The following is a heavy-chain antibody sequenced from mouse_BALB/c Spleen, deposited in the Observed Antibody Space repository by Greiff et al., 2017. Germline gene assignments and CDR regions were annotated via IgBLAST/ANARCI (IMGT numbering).Heavy chain of an antibody. CDR3: ARHPLYDYDAMDY. V-gene: IGHV5-6*01. CDR2: ISSGGSYT. Sequence: EVKLMESGGDLVKPGGSLKLSCAASGFTFSSYGMSWVRQTPDKRLEWVATISSGGSYTYYPDSVKGRFTISRDNAKNTLYLQMSSLKSEDTAMYYCARHPLYDYDAMDYWGQGTSVTVSS. D-gene: IGHD1-1*01. J-gene: IGHJ4*01. CDR1: GFTFSSYG.